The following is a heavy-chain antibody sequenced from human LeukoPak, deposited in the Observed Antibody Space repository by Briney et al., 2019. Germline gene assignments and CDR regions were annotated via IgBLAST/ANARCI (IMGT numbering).Heavy chain of an antibody. J-gene: IGHJ5*02. V-gene: IGHV1-69*13. CDR1: EYTFTRYG. CDR3: ARNVAMVRDWFDP. CDR2: IIPIFGTA. Sequence: SVKVSCKASEYTFTRYGISWVRQAPGQGLEWMGGIIPIFGTANYAQKFQGRVTITADESTSTAYMELSSLRSEDTAVYYCARNVAMVRDWFDPWGQGTLVTVSS. D-gene: IGHD3-10*01.